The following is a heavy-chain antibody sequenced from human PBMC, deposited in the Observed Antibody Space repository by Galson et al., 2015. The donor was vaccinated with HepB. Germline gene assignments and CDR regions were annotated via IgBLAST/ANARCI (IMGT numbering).Heavy chain of an antibody. D-gene: IGHD1-26*01. CDR2: ISYDGSNK. CDR3: ASNPQPKPVVGASFNY. V-gene: IGHV3-30*04. CDR1: GFTFSSYA. J-gene: IGHJ4*02. Sequence: SLRLSCAASGFTFSSYAMHWVRQAPGKGLEWVAVISYDGSNKYYADSVKGRFTISRDNSKNTLYLQMNSLRAEDTAVYYCASNPQPKPVVGASFNYWGQGTLVTVSS.